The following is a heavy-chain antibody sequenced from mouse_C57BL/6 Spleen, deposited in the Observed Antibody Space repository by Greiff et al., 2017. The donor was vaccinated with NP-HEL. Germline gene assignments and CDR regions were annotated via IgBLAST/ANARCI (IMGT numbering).Heavy chain of an antibody. J-gene: IGHJ2*01. D-gene: IGHD2-3*01. CDR1: GYTFTSYW. CDR2: IYPGSGST. V-gene: IGHV1-55*01. Sequence: VQLQQSGAELVKPGASVKMSCKASGYTFTSYWITWVKQRPGQGLEWIGDIYPGSGSTNYNEKFKSKATLTVDTSSSTAYMQLSSLTSEDSAVYYGARCYDGYYPFDYWGQGTTLTVSS. CDR3: ARCYDGYYPFDY.